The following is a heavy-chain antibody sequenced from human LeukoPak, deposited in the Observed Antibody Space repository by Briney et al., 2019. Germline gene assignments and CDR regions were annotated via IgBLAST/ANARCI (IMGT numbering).Heavy chain of an antibody. Sequence: SETLSLTCTVPGGSISSGGYYWSWLRQHPGKGLEWIGYIYYSGSTYYNPSLKSRVTIAVDTSKNQFSLKLSSVTAADTAVYYCARVLSVRNYDFWSGYLNWFDPWGQGTLVTVSS. J-gene: IGHJ5*02. CDR3: ARVLSVRNYDFWSGYLNWFDP. CDR1: GGSISSGGYY. V-gene: IGHV4-31*03. CDR2: IYYSGST. D-gene: IGHD3-3*01.